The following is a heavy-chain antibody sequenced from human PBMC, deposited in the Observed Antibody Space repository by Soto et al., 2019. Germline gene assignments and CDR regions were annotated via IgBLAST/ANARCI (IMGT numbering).Heavy chain of an antibody. J-gene: IGHJ6*04. CDR2: SSCNSGSI. CDR3: AKDALDCWTGQAGMDG. CDR1: GVTFDDYA. D-gene: IGHD3-3*01. Sequence: EVQLVESGGGLVQPGRSLRLSWAASGVTFDDYAMHWVRQAPGKCLEWVSGSSCNSGSIGYADSVKGRCTISRDNAKNALYMEMNRLRAEDTALYYCAKDALDCWTGQAGMDGWGKGTTVTVSS. V-gene: IGHV3-9*01.